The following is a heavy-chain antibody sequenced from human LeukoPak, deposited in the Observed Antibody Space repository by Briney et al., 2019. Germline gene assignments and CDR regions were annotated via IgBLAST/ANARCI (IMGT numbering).Heavy chain of an antibody. J-gene: IGHJ4*02. CDR3: AWTPSYYYDSSGYYYFPFDY. V-gene: IGHV3-21*01. CDR2: ISSSSYI. CDR1: GFTFSSYS. D-gene: IGHD3-22*01. Sequence: GGSLRLSCAASGFTFSSYSMNWVRQAPGKGLEWVSSISSSSYIYYADSVKGRFTISRDNAKNSLYLQMNSLRAEDTAVYYCAWTPSYYYDSSGYYYFPFDYWGQGTLVTVSS.